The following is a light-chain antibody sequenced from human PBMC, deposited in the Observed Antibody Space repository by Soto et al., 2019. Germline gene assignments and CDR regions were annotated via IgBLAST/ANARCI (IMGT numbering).Light chain of an antibody. CDR3: QQRSIWPPWT. CDR1: QSVRNY. Sequence: EIMLTQSPATLSLSPGETATLSCRASQSVRNYLAWYQQKPGQAPRLLIYDASNRATGIPARFSGTGSETDFTLTISSLEPEDFAIYYCQQRSIWPPWTFGQGTKVAIK. J-gene: IGKJ1*01. CDR2: DAS. V-gene: IGKV3-11*01.